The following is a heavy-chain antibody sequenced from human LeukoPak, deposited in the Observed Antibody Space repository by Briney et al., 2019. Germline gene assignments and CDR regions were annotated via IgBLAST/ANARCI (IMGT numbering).Heavy chain of an antibody. CDR2: ISGSGGTT. V-gene: IGHV3-23*01. J-gene: IGHJ4*02. CDR1: GVTFSSHA. D-gene: IGHD4/OR15-4a*01. CDR3: AKDREVTMVFNFDY. Sequence: GGSLRLSCAVSGVTFSSHAMNWVRQTPGKGLEWVSGISGSGGTTNYADSVKGRFTISRDNFKNTLYLEMNSLRAEDTAVYYCAKDREVTMVFNFDYWGQGSLVTVSS.